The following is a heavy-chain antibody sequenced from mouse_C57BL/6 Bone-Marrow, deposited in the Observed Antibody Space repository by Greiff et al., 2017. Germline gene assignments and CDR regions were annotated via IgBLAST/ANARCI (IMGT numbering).Heavy chain of an antibody. D-gene: IGHD1-1*01. J-gene: IGHJ2*01. CDR2: LDPENGDT. CDR1: GFNIKDDY. CDR3: TTGHYYY. V-gene: IGHV14-4*01. Sequence: EVKLVESGAELVRPGASVKLSCTASGFNIKDDYMHWVKQRPEQGLEWIGWLDPENGDTEYASKFQGKATITADTSSNTAYLQLSSLTSEDTAVYYCTTGHYYYWGQGTTLTVSS.